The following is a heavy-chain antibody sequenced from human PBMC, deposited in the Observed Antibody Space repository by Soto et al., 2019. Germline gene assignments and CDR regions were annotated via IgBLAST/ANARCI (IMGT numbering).Heavy chain of an antibody. CDR2: IYYSGST. J-gene: IGHJ4*02. V-gene: IGHV4-39*01. CDR3: ARQAELGIAAAVDY. Sequence: SETLSLTCTVSGGSISSSSYYWGWIRQPPGEGLEWIGSIYYSGSTYYNPSLKSRVTISVDTSKNQFSLKLSSVTAADTAVYYCARQAELGIAAAVDYWGQGTLVTVSS. CDR1: GGSISSSSYY. D-gene: IGHD6-13*01.